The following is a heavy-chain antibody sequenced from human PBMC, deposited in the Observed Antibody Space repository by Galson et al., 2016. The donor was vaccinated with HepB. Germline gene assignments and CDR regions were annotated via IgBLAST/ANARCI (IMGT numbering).Heavy chain of an antibody. V-gene: IGHV1-69*04. J-gene: IGHJ5*02. D-gene: IGHD3-22*01. CDR1: GGTFSSYS. CDR3: ARENYHDSSDYYYVTSYFDP. Sequence: SVKVSCKASGGTFSSYSITWVRQAPGQGLEWMGRVIPILGIANYPQKFQDRVTITADKSTSTAYMELSSLRSEDTAVYYCARENYHDSSDYYYVTSYFDPWGQGTLVTVSS. CDR2: VIPILGIA.